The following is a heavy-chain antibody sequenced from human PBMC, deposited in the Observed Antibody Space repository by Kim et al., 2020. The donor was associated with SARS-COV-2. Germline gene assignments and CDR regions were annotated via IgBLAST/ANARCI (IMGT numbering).Heavy chain of an antibody. Sequence: GGSLRLSCAASGFTFSSYWMSWVRQAPGKGLEWVANIKQDGSEKYYVDSVKGRFTISRDNAKNSLYLQMNSLRAEDTAVYYCARDSPGSYFAGDYTYWGQGTLVTVSS. CDR2: IKQDGSEK. CDR3: ARDSPGSYFAGDYTY. V-gene: IGHV3-7*03. J-gene: IGHJ4*02. D-gene: IGHD1-26*01. CDR1: GFTFSSYW.